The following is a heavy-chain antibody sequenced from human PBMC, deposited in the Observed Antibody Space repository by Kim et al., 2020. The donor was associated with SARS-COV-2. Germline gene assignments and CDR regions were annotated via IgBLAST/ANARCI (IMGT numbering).Heavy chain of an antibody. J-gene: IGHJ4*02. CDR3: ARDMPSIGGNSD. V-gene: IGHV4-59*01. CDR2: IYYTGST. CDR1: GGSITGYF. D-gene: IGHD1-26*01. Sequence: SETLSLTCTVSGGSITGYFWSWIRQSPGKGLEWIGYIYYTGSTYYNPSLNSRATISFGTSKNLFSLTVSSVTAADTAIYYCARDMPSIGGNSDWGQGALVTVSP.